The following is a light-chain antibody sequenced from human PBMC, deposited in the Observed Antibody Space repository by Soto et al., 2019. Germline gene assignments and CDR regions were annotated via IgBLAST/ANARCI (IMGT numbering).Light chain of an antibody. J-gene: IGKJ1*01. V-gene: IGKV3-20*01. CDR2: GTS. CDR3: QQYGSSPKT. Sequence: EFVLTQSPGTLSLSPGERATLSCRATQGVSSNLAWYQQRPGQAPRFLIYGTSSRATGIPASFSGSGSGTEFTLAISRLEPEDFAVYYCQQYGSSPKTFGQGTKVDIK. CDR1: QGVSSN.